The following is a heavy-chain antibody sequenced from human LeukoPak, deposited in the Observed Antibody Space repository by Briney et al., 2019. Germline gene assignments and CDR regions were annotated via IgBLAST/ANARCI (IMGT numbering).Heavy chain of an antibody. V-gene: IGHV4-38-2*02. CDR3: AREGMDYSNYDYYYFYYMDV. CDR1: DYSISSGYS. CDR2: VYHSGST. J-gene: IGHJ6*03. D-gene: IGHD4-11*01. Sequence: SETLSLTCTVSDYSISSGYSWGWIRQPPGKGLEWIGSVYHSGSTYYNPSLKSRVTIPVDTSKNHFSLKLSSVTAADTAVYYCAREGMDYSNYDYYYFYYMDVWGKGTTVTVSS.